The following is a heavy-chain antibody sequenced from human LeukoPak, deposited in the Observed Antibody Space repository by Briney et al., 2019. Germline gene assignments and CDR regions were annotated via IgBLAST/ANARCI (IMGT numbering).Heavy chain of an antibody. J-gene: IGHJ6*03. Sequence: GGSLRLSCAASGFTLSSYGMSWVRQAPGKGLEWVSAISGSGGSTYYADSVKGRFTISRDNSKNTLYLQMNSLRAEDTAVYYCARDQDIVVVVAGYYMDVWGKGTTVTVSS. V-gene: IGHV3-23*01. CDR2: ISGSGGST. CDR1: GFTLSSYG. D-gene: IGHD2-15*01. CDR3: ARDQDIVVVVAGYYMDV.